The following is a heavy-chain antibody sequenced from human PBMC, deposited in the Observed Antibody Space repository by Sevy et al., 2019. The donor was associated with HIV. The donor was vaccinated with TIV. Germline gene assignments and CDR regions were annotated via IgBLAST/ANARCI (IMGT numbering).Heavy chain of an antibody. J-gene: IGHJ5*02. V-gene: IGHV4-59*01. D-gene: IGHD1-26*01. CDR2: IYYSGST. CDR3: AREGNSFTFDP. Sequence: SETLSLTCTVSGGSISSYYWSWIRQPPGKGLEWIGYIYYSGSTNYNPSLKSRVTISVDTSKNQFSLKLSSVTAADTAVYYCAREGNSFTFDPWGQGTLVTVSS. CDR1: GGSISSYY.